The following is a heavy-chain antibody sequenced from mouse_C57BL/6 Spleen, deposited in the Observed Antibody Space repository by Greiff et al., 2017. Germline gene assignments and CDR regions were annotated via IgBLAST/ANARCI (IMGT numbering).Heavy chain of an antibody. D-gene: IGHD1-1*01. Sequence: QVTLKVSGPGILQSSQTLSLSCSFSGFSLSTSGMGVSWIRQPSGKGLEWLAHLYWDADNRYNPSMKSRLTISKDTSRNQVFLKIARVDTAVTATCFCAGRDYDYGSSPRGYFDVWGTGTTVTVSS. CDR3: AGRDYDYGSSPRGYFDV. CDR2: LYWDADN. J-gene: IGHJ1*03. CDR1: GFSLSTSGMG. V-gene: IGHV8-12*01.